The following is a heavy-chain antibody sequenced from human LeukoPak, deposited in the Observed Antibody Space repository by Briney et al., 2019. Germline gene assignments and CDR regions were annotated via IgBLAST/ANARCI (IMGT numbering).Heavy chain of an antibody. CDR2: IKKDGSEK. D-gene: IGHD2-21*01. CDR3: ARGHYSGFEY. J-gene: IGHJ4*02. Sequence: GGSLRLSCAASGFTFNTYWMNWIRQAPGKGLEWVANIKKDGSEKYYVDSVKGRFTISRDNAKNLLYLLMNSLRVEDTAVYYCARGHYSGFEYWGQGSLVTVSS. CDR1: GFTFNTYW. V-gene: IGHV3-7*01.